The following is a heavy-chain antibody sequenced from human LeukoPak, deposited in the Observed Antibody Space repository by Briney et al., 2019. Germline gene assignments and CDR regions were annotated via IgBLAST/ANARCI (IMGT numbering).Heavy chain of an antibody. CDR1: GRIFIGRY. Sequence: ASVKVSCKASGRIFIGRYMHWVRQAPGQGLEWMGWINPNSGGTNYAQKFQGRVAMTRDTSISTAYMELSRLRSDDTAVYYCASSLLTRNWFDPWGQGTLVTVSS. D-gene: IGHD1-26*01. CDR3: ASSLLTRNWFDP. CDR2: INPNSGGT. V-gene: IGHV1-2*02. J-gene: IGHJ5*02.